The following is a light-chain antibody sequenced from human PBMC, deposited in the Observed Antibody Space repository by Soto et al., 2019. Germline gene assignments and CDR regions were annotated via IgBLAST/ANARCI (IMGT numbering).Light chain of an antibody. J-gene: IGKJ1*01. CDR2: GAS. Sequence: EIVFTQSPATLSLSPGERATLSCRASQSVTNYLAWYQQKPGQAPRLLIYGASSRATGIPDRFSGSGSGTDFTLTISRLEPEDFAVYYCQQYGSSPRTFGQGTKVDIK. V-gene: IGKV3-20*01. CDR3: QQYGSSPRT. CDR1: QSVTNY.